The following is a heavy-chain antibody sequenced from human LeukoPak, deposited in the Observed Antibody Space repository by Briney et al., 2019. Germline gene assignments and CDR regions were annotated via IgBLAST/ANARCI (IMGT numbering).Heavy chain of an antibody. Sequence: SETLSLTRTVSGGSISGYYLNWLRQPPGKGLEWIGYISTSGNTNYNPSLKSRVTISVDTSRNQFSLRLSSVTSANTAVYYCARRGGLDQLIPYSPETWGQGALVTLS. D-gene: IGHD3-10*01. CDR3: ARRGGLDQLIPYSPET. V-gene: IGHV4-4*09. J-gene: IGHJ1*01. CDR2: ISTSGNT. CDR1: GGSISGYY.